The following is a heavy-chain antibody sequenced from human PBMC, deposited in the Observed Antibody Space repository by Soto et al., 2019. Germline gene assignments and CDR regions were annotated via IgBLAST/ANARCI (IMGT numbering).Heavy chain of an antibody. D-gene: IGHD6-13*01. CDR3: ARGGEQQPYYFDY. J-gene: IGHJ4*02. CDR1: GDSISSYY. CDR2: FYYSGGT. V-gene: IGHV4-59*01. Sequence: PSETLSLTCTVSGDSISSYYWSWIRQPPGKGLEWVGYFYYSGGTNYNPSLKSRVTISVDTSKNQFSLILNSVTAADTAVYYCARGGEQQPYYFDYWGQGTLVTVSS.